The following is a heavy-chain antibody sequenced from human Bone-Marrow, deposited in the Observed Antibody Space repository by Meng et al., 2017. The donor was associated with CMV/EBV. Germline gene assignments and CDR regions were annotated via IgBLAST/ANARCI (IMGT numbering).Heavy chain of an antibody. J-gene: IGHJ5*02. V-gene: IGHV3-21*04. CDR3: SRDVNNDYFHGWFDP. Sequence: GESLKIPCAASGFTFSSYSMNWVRQASGKGLEWVSSISSSSSYIYYADSVKGRFTISRDNAKNSLYLQINSPGAEDTAVYYRSRDVNNDYFHGWFDPWGPGTLVAVSS. CDR2: ISSSSSYI. CDR1: GFTFSSYS. D-gene: IGHD2/OR15-2a*01.